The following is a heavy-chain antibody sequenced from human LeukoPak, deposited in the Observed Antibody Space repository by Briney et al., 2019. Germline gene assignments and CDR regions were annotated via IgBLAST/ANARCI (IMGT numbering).Heavy chain of an antibody. CDR3: ARGWELPSGAFDI. Sequence: SETLSLTCTVSGGSISSYYWSWIRQPPGKGLEWIGYIYYSGSTNYNPSLKSRVTISVDTSKNQFSLKLSSVTAADTAVYYCARGWELPSGAFDIWGQGTMVTISS. V-gene: IGHV4-59*08. D-gene: IGHD1-26*01. CDR1: GGSISSYY. CDR2: IYYSGST. J-gene: IGHJ3*02.